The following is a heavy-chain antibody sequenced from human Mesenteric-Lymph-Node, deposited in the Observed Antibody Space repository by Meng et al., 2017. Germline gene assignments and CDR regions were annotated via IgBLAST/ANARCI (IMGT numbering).Heavy chain of an antibody. J-gene: IGHJ4*02. CDR3: ARARDYYGLGSYSYYFDF. V-gene: IGHV3-74*01. D-gene: IGHD3-10*01. CDR1: GFTFSIYW. CDR2: INKDGSST. Sequence: GESLKISCAASGFTFSIYWMHWVRQAPGKGLVWVSRINKDGSSTSYADSVKGRFTISRDNFKSTLYLQMNGLRAGDTALYYCARARDYYGLGSYSYYFDFWGQGKRVTGSS.